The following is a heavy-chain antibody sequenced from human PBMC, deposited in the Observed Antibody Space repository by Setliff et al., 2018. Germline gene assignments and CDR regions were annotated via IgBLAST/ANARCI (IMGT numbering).Heavy chain of an antibody. V-gene: IGHV1-46*01. CDR1: GYSFTSHY. CDR3: ARAGLAAAGRKGVFDH. D-gene: IGHD6-25*01. CDR2: INPGGLTS. Sequence: ASVKVSCKTSGYSFTSHYMHWVRQAPGQGLEWMGIINPGGLTSSSTQKFEGRVTMTRDTSTSTVYMELNSLTSDDTAVYYCARAGLAAAGRKGVFDHWGQGTLVTGPS. J-gene: IGHJ4*02.